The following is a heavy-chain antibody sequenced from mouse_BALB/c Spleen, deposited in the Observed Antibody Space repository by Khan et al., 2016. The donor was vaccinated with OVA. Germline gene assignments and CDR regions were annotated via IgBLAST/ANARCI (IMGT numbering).Heavy chain of an antibody. CDR1: GYSFTSYY. D-gene: IGHD2-2*01. CDR3: TRHGYVCWLTY. J-gene: IGHJ3*01. Sequence: EVQLQQSGPELMKPGASVKKSCKASGYSFTSYYIHWVMQSHGKSLEWIGYIDPFSGGTTYNQKFKGKATLTVDKSSGTAYIHISNLTSEDSAVYYCTRHGYVCWLTYCGQWPLVTVSA. CDR2: IDPFSGGT. V-gene: IGHV1S135*01.